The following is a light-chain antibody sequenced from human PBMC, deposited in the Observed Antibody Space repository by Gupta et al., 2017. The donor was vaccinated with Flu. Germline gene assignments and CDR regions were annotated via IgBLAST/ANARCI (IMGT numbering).Light chain of an antibody. CDR3: ASWDDRLNGVV. CDR1: SAKIGIYT. CDR2: SNY. V-gene: IGLV1-44*01. Sequence: SVLTQPPPPSGPPGQRDPNTCSGSSAKIGIYTVNWYQQLPGPAPKLLIYSNYQRPSGVPDRFSGSKSGTSATLAISGLQAEDEAEYFCASWDDRLNGVVFGGGTKVTVL. J-gene: IGLJ2*01.